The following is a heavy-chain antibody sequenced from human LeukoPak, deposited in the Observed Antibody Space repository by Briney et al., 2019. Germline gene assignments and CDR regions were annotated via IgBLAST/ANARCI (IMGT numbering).Heavy chain of an antibody. CDR2: ISCNSGSI. CDR3: AKVRSVKSSGGNFDY. Sequence: GGSLRLSCAASGFTFDDYAMRWVRQAPGKGLEWFSGISCNSGSIGYADSVKGRFTISRDNAKNSLYLQMNSLRAEDTALYYCAKVRSVKSSGGNFDYWGQGTLVTVSS. J-gene: IGHJ4*02. V-gene: IGHV3-9*01. CDR1: GFTFDDYA. D-gene: IGHD2-15*01.